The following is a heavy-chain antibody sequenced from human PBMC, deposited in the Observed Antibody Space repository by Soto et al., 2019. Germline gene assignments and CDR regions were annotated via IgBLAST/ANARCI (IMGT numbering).Heavy chain of an antibody. Sequence: QVQLVQSGAEVKKPGSSVKDSCKASGVTFSSYTISWVQEAPGQGLEWMGRLIPIVDISNYVQNFQDRVTITADKSTTTAYMELSSLRSEDTAVYYCARASSYGPFDYWGQGTLVTVSS. D-gene: IGHD5-18*01. CDR1: GVTFSSYT. CDR3: ARASSYGPFDY. CDR2: LIPIVDIS. J-gene: IGHJ4*02. V-gene: IGHV1-69*02.